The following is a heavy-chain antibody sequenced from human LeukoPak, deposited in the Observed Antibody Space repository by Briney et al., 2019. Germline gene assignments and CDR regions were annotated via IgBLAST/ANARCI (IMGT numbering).Heavy chain of an antibody. D-gene: IGHD6-19*01. V-gene: IGHV4-39*01. Sequence: SETLSLTCTVSGGSISSSSYYWGWLRQPPGKGLEWIGSIYYSGSNYYNPSLKRRVTISVNTSKNQFSLKLSPVTAADTAVYYCARSHSSGWNYWGQGTLVTVSS. J-gene: IGHJ4*02. CDR2: IYYSGSN. CDR3: ARSHSSGWNY. CDR1: GGSISSSSYY.